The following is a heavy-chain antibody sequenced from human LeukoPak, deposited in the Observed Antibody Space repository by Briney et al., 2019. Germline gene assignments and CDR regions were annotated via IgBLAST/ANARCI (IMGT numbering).Heavy chain of an antibody. Sequence: GGSLRLSCAAAAFTFGNYAMSWVRQAPGKGLEWVSAISGSGANIHYADSVKGRFTISRDNSKNTLYLQMNGLRAEDTAVYFCAKDFTTGGSGSYLDTYFDYWGQGTLVTVSS. CDR3: AKDFTTGGSGSYLDTYFDY. CDR1: AFTFGNYA. J-gene: IGHJ4*02. D-gene: IGHD3-10*01. CDR2: ISGSGANI. V-gene: IGHV3-23*01.